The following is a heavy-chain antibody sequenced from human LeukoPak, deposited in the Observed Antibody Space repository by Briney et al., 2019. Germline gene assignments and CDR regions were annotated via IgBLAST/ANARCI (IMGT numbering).Heavy chain of an antibody. CDR3: ARQRYSDC. Sequence: GGSLRLSCAASGFTFSRYWMTWVRQAPGKGLEWVANIKEDGSENSYVESVKGRFTISRDNAKSSLYLQLNSLRAEDTAVYFCARQRYSDCWGQGTLVTVSS. V-gene: IGHV3-7*01. J-gene: IGHJ4*02. CDR2: IKEDGSEN. D-gene: IGHD1-1*01. CDR1: GFTFSRYW.